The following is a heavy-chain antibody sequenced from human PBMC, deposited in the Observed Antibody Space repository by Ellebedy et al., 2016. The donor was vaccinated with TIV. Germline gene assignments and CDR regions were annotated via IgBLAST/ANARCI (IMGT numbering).Heavy chain of an antibody. CDR3: ARASGYYGARFDY. V-gene: IGHV1-2*02. D-gene: IGHD3-22*01. Sequence: AASVKVSCKASGYTFTSYYMHWVRQAPGQGLEWVGWVYPKSGGTKYAQRFQGRVTMTRHTSISTAYMELTRLSSVDTAVYYCARASGYYGARFDYWGQGTLVTVSS. CDR2: VYPKSGGT. J-gene: IGHJ4*02. CDR1: GYTFTSYY.